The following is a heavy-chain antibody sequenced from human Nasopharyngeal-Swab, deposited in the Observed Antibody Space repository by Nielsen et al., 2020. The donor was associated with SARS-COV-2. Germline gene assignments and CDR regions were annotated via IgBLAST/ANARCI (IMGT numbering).Heavy chain of an antibody. CDR3: ARGRGGSDWYLDL. V-gene: IGHV3-53*04. D-gene: IGHD3-16*01. CDR2: TSSGLAT. J-gene: IGHJ2*01. Sequence: GVLKISCAASGFIVKDNNIHWVRQAPGKGLQWVSFTSSGLATDYSDSVKGRFTISRHNSENTLYLQMNSLRPEDTAIYYCARGRGGSDWYLDLWGRGTLVTVSS. CDR1: GFIVKDNN.